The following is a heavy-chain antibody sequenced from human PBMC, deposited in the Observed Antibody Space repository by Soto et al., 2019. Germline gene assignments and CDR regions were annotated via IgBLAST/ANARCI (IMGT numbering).Heavy chain of an antibody. V-gene: IGHV1-18*01. CDR1: GYSFTSYG. J-gene: IGHJ6*02. Sequence: QVQLVQSGAEVKKPGASVKVSCKASGYSFTSYGISWVRQAPGQGLEWMGWISAYNGNTNYAQKLQGRVTMTTDTSTSTAYXXXXSXXSDDTAVYYCARXNGFGESDVWGQGTTVTVSS. D-gene: IGHD3-10*01. CDR3: ARXNGFGESDV. CDR2: ISAYNGNT.